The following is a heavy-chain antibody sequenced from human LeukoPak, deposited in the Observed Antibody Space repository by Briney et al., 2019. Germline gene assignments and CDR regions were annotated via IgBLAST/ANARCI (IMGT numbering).Heavy chain of an antibody. Sequence: GGSLKLSCAASGFTFSGSTMHWVRQASGKGLEWVGRIRSKANSYATPYAASVKGRFTISRDDSKNTAYLQMNSLKSEDTAVYFCTRGEVDLGDYWGQGALVTVSS. J-gene: IGHJ4*02. CDR2: IRSKANSYAT. D-gene: IGHD3-16*01. CDR3: TRGEVDLGDY. CDR1: GFTFSGST. V-gene: IGHV3-73*01.